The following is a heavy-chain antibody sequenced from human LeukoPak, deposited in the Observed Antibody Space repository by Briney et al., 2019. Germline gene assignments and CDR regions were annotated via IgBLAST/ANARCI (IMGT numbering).Heavy chain of an antibody. Sequence: PSETLSLTCTVSGGSISTSSYYWSWIRQPAGKGLEWIGRIYTSGSTNYNPSLKSRVTISVDTSKNQFSLKLSSVTAADTAVYYCARETYYYGSGSYRLDPWGQGTLVTVSS. J-gene: IGHJ5*02. CDR1: GGSISTSSYY. CDR2: IYTSGST. V-gene: IGHV4-61*02. CDR3: ARETYYYGSGSYRLDP. D-gene: IGHD3-10*01.